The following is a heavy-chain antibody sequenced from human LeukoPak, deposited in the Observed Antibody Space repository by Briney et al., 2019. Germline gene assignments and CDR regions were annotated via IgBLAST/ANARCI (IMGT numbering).Heavy chain of an antibody. CDR2: TSGTGGYI. CDR3: AKVRTYFYHGLDV. J-gene: IGHJ6*02. CDR1: GFSFSSYA. D-gene: IGHD1-14*01. V-gene: IGHV3-23*01. Sequence: PGGSLRLSCAASGFSFSSYAMSWVRQAPGMGLEWVSTTSGTGGYIYYADSVKGRFTISRDNSKNTVFLQMNSLRAEDTAVYYCAKVRTYFYHGLDVWGQGTTVTVSS.